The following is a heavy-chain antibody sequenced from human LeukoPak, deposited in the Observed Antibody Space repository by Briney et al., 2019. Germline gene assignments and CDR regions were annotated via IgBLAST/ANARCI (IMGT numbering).Heavy chain of an antibody. CDR1: GGTFSSYA. J-gene: IGHJ4*02. Sequence: ASVKVSYKASGGTFSSYAISWVRQAPGQGLEWMGGIIPIFGTANYAQKFQGRVTITTDESTSTAYMELSSLRSEDTAVYYCARGNAAVADNFDYWGQGTLVTVSS. CDR3: ARGNAAVADNFDY. CDR2: IIPIFGTA. D-gene: IGHD6-19*01. V-gene: IGHV1-69*05.